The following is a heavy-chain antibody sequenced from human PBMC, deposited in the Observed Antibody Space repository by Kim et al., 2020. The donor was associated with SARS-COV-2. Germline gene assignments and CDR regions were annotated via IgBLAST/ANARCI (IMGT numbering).Heavy chain of an antibody. Sequence: SETLSLTCTVSSDSISSYYWSWIRQLPGKGLEWIGYIFHSGSTNSNPSLKSRVTISWDTSRNQFSLDLTSVSDADTAVYYCARYEGRASGHQFDYWGQGILVTVSS. D-gene: IGHD1-26*01. J-gene: IGHJ4*02. V-gene: IGHV4-59*01. CDR3: ARYEGRASGHQFDY. CDR1: SDSISSYY. CDR2: IFHSGST.